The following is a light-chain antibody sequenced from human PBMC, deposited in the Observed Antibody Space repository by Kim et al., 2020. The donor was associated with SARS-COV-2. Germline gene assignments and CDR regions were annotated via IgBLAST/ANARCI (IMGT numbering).Light chain of an antibody. V-gene: IGKV1D-13*01. CDR3: QQFNNFPLI. Sequence: AIQLTQSPSSLSASVGDRVTITCRASQGISNALAWYQQKPGKAPKLLIYDASSLKSGVPSRFSGSGSGTDFTLTINSLQPEDFATYYCQQFNNFPLIFGGGTKVDIK. J-gene: IGKJ4*01. CDR1: QGISNA. CDR2: DAS.